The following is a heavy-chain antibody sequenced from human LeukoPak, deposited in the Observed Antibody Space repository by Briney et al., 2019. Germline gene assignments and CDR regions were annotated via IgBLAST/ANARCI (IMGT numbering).Heavy chain of an antibody. CDR3: AGGFLFFRTKLMVYAKYYFDY. V-gene: IGHV4-39*07. CDR2: IYYSGST. CDR1: GGSISSSSYY. J-gene: IGHJ4*02. Sequence: SETLSLTCTVSGGSISSSSYYWGWIRQPPGKGLEWIGSIYYSGSTYYNPSLKSRVTISVDTSKNQFSLKLSSVTAADTAVYYCAGGFLFFRTKLMVYAKYYFDYWGQGTLVTVSS. D-gene: IGHD2-8*01.